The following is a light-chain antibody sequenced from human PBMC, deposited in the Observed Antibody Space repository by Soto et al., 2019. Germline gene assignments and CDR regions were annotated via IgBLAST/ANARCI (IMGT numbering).Light chain of an antibody. V-gene: IGKV1-27*01. CDR3: QKYNSALYT. CDR2: AAF. J-gene: IGKJ2*01. Sequence: DIQMTQSPSSLSASVGDRVTITCRASQGISNYLAWYQQKPGKVPKLLIYAAFTVQSGVPSRFSGSGSGTDFTLTISSLQPEDVATYYCQKYNSALYTFGQGTKLEIK. CDR1: QGISNY.